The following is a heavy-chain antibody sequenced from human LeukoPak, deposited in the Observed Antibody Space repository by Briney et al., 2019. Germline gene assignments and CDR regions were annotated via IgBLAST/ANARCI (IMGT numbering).Heavy chain of an antibody. V-gene: IGHV3-30*18. D-gene: IGHD3-10*01. CDR3: AKEELRYFAY. CDR2: ISYDGSNK. Sequence: GSLRLSCAASGFSFSNYGIHWVRQAPGKGLEWVTVISYDGSNKYYADSVKGRFTISRDNSKNTLYLQMNSLRTEDTSIYYCAKEELRYFAYWGQGTLVTVSS. J-gene: IGHJ4*02. CDR1: GFSFSNYG.